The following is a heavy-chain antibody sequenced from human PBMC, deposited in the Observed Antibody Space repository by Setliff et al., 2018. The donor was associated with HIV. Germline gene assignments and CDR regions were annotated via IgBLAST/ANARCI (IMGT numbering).Heavy chain of an antibody. CDR1: GGSLTSHY. Sequence: PSETLSLTCIVSGGSLTSHYWGWIRQSPGKGLEWIGSIHHSGSTNYNPSLESRVTISLDTANNHFSLNLRSVTAADTAVYYCSRQQLDGFRYKYYYMDVWGKGTTVTVSS. CDR3: SRQQLDGFRYKYYYMDV. CDR2: IHHSGST. V-gene: IGHV4-59*11. J-gene: IGHJ6*03. D-gene: IGHD6-13*01.